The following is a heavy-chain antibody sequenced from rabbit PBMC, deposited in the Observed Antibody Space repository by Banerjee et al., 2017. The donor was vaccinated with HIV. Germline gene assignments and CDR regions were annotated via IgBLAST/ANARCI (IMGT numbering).Heavy chain of an antibody. Sequence: QSLEESGGDLVKPGASLTLTCTASGFSFSYSYYMCWVRQAPGKGLEWIACIHTGSDSTYYANWAKGRFTISETSSTTVTLQMTSLTAADTATYFCARGLVAGVLNLWGPGTLVTVS. V-gene: IGHV1S40*01. CDR2: IHTGSDST. CDR3: ARGLVAGVLNL. D-gene: IGHD4-1*01. J-gene: IGHJ4*01. CDR1: GFSFSYSYY.